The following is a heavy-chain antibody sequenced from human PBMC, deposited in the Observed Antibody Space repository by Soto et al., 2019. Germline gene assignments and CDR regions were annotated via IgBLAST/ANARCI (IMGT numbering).Heavy chain of an antibody. CDR3: AKDRQQSRYNGLDV. J-gene: IGHJ6*02. CDR2: ISHNGGIT. Sequence: EVHLLESGGGLIQPGGSLTLSCAASGFTFSEYGMTWVRQAPGKGLEWVSAISHNGGITNYVDSVKGRFTISRDNSKNTLYLHMNSLRVEETAIYYCAKDRQQSRYNGLDVWGQGTTVIVSS. D-gene: IGHD1-1*01. CDR1: GFTFSEYG. V-gene: IGHV3-23*01.